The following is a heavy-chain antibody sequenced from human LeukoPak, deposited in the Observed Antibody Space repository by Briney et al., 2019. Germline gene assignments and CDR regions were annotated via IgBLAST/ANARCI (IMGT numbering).Heavy chain of an antibody. J-gene: IGHJ5*02. CDR1: GGSISSSSYY. CDR2: IYYSGST. V-gene: IGHV4-39*07. Sequence: SETLSLTCTVSGGSISSSSYYWGWLRQPPGKGLEWIGSIYYSGSTYYNPSLKSRVTISVDTSKSQFSLKLSSVTAADTAVYYCARIGDNWALFDPWGQGTLVTVSP. CDR3: ARIGDNWALFDP. D-gene: IGHD1-20*01.